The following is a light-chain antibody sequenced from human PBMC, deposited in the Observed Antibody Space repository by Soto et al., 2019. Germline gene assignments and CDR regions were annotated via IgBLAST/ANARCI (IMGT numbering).Light chain of an antibody. V-gene: IGKV1-33*01. CDR1: QDISNY. CDR3: QQYDNPPYT. Sequence: DIQMTQSPSSLSASVGARVTITCQASQDISNYLNWYQQKPGKAPKLLIYDASNLETGVPSRFSGSGAGTDFTFTVSSLQPEDIATYYCQQYDNPPYTFGQGTKLEFK. J-gene: IGKJ2*01. CDR2: DAS.